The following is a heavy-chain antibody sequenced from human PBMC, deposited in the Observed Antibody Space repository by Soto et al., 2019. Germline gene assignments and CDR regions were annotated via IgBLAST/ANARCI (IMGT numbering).Heavy chain of an antibody. V-gene: IGHV4-34*01. CDR3: ARGGGPYDYIWGSYRYFDY. Sequence: QVQLQQWGAGLLKPSETLSLTCAVYGGSFSGYYWSWIRQPPGKGLEWIGEINHSGSTNYNPSLKSRVTISVDTSKNQFSPKLSSVTAADTAVYYCARGGGPYDYIWGSYRYFDYWGQGTLVTVSS. J-gene: IGHJ4*02. CDR1: GGSFSGYY. CDR2: INHSGST. D-gene: IGHD3-16*02.